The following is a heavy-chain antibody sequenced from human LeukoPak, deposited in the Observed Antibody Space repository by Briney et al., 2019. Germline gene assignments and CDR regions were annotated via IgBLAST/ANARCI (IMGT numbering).Heavy chain of an antibody. CDR1: GSSFTSYW. V-gene: IGHV5-51*01. CDR3: ARQVDIVATIKWFDP. J-gene: IGHJ5*02. Sequence: AESLKISCKGSGSSFTSYWIAWVRQMPGKGLEWMGIIYPSDSDTRYSPSFQGQVTISADKSISTAYLQWSSLKASDTAMYYCARQVDIVATIKWFDPWGQGTLVTVSS. CDR2: IYPSDSDT. D-gene: IGHD5-12*01.